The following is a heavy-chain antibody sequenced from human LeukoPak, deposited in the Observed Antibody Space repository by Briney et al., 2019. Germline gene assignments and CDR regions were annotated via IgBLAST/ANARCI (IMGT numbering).Heavy chain of an antibody. CDR1: GGTFSSYA. Sequence: ASVKVSCQASGGTFSSYAITWVRQAPGQGLEWMGGIIPIFGKPNYAQKFQGRVTITTDEFTTTVFMELSSLRSEDTAVYYCARGGSNSSEDYWGQGTLVTVSS. CDR3: ARGGSNSSEDY. J-gene: IGHJ4*02. D-gene: IGHD4-23*01. V-gene: IGHV1-69*05. CDR2: IIPIFGKP.